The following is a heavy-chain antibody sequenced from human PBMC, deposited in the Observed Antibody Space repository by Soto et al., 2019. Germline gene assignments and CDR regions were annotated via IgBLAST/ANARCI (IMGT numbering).Heavy chain of an antibody. CDR1: GDSFSNYY. V-gene: IGHV4-4*07. CDR3: ATGRSEVVPGAMDT. CDR2: IYPTGST. Sequence: SESLSLTCTVSGDSFSNYYCNWVRKSAGKGLEWIGRIYPTGSTTYNPSLKSRLTMSVDTSKNQFSLRLTSMTAADTAVYYCATGRSEVVPGAMDTWGQGTLVTVSS. D-gene: IGHD2-2*01. J-gene: IGHJ5*02.